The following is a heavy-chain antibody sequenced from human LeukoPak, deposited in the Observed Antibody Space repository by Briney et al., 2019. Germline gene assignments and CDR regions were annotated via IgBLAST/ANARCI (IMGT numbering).Heavy chain of an antibody. CDR3: ARDLRGNVHFDY. V-gene: IGHV1-18*01. Sequence: ASVNVSCKPSDYTFSAYGINWVRQAPGQGLEWMGRSTTYNDIANYAQKFQGRVTLTTDTSTNTAFMELRSLRSDDTAIYFCARDLRGNVHFDYWGQGTLVTVSS. J-gene: IGHJ4*02. D-gene: IGHD1-1*01. CDR1: DYTFSAYG. CDR2: STTYNDIA.